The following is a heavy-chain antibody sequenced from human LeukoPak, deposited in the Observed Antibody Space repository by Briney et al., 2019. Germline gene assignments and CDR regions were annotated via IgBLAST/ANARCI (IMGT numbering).Heavy chain of an antibody. CDR1: GGSISSYC. J-gene: IGHJ5*02. CDR2: INASGSI. CDR3: ARGLSSSWHWFGP. D-gene: IGHD6-13*01. V-gene: IGHV4-4*07. Sequence: SETLSLTCTVSGGSISSYCWSWIRQPAGKGLEWIGRINASGSINYNPSLKSRVTISVDTSKNQFSLKLSSVTAADTAVYYCARGLSSSWHWFGPWGQGTLVTVSS.